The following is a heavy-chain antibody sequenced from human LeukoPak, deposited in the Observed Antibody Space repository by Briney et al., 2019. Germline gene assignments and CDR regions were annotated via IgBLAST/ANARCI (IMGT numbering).Heavy chain of an antibody. Sequence: PSETLSLTCTVSGGSISSYYWSWIRQPPGKGLEWIGYIYYSGSTNYNPSLKSRVTISVDTSKNQFSLKLSSVTAADTAVYYCARLVWLGELLYFYGMDVWGQGTTVTVSS. CDR1: GGSISSYY. V-gene: IGHV4-59*08. CDR3: ARLVWLGELLYFYGMDV. D-gene: IGHD3-10*01. CDR2: IYYSGST. J-gene: IGHJ6*02.